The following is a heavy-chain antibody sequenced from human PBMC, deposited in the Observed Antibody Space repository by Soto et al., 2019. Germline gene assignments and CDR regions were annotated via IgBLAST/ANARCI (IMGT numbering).Heavy chain of an antibody. Sequence: QVQLVQSGAEVKMPGASVKVSCKASGSTFTGYFMHWVRQAAGQGLEWMGWINPTSGGTNYAQKFRGRVTMTRDTSISTAYMELSSLRSDDTAVYYCATDTFDPWGQGTLVTVSS. J-gene: IGHJ5*02. CDR1: GSTFTGYF. V-gene: IGHV1-2*02. CDR3: ATDTFDP. CDR2: INPTSGGT.